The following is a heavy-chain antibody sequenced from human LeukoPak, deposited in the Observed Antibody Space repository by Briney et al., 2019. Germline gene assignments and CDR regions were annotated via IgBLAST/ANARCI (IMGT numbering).Heavy chain of an antibody. J-gene: IGHJ4*02. CDR1: GGSISSSSYY. V-gene: IGHV4-39*01. CDR3: ARWAPFDY. CDR2: IYYSGST. Sequence: PSETLSLTCTVSGGSISSSSYYWGWIRQPPGKGLEWIGSIYYSGSTYYNPSLKSRVTISVDTSKNQFSLKLSSVTAADTAVYYCARWAPFDYWGQGTLVTVSS.